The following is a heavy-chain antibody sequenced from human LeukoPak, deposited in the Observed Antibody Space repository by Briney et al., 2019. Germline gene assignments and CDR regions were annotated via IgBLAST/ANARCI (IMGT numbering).Heavy chain of an antibody. V-gene: IGHV3-7*01. D-gene: IGHD4-23*01. Sequence: GGSLRLSYAASGFTFSSYWMSWVRQAPGKGLEWVANIKQDGSEKYYVDSVKGRFTISRDNAKNSLYLQMNSLRAEDTAVYYCARIDYGGKSRYMDVWGKGTTVTVSS. CDR1: GFTFSSYW. CDR3: ARIDYGGKSRYMDV. J-gene: IGHJ6*03. CDR2: IKQDGSEK.